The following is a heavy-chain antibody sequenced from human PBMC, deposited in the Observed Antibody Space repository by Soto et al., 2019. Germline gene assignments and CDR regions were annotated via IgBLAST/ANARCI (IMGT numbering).Heavy chain of an antibody. Sequence: QVQLVQSGAEGKKPGSSVKVSCTASGGTFRSYAISWLRLAPGQGLEWVGGIIPIFGTANYAHMFQGRVTITADESTSTAYMEQGSLKSEDTAVYYCASEEKYSDYEDPSYYYYGMDVWGQGITVTVSS. J-gene: IGHJ6*02. V-gene: IGHV1-69*12. D-gene: IGHD5-12*01. CDR3: ASEEKYSDYEDPSYYYYGMDV. CDR2: IIPIFGTA. CDR1: GGTFRSYA.